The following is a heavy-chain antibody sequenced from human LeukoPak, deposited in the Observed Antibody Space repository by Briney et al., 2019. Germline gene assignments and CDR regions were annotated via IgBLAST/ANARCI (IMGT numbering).Heavy chain of an antibody. CDR3: ARARYETRIWPKSRYDYYHYMDV. CDR2: INAGNGNT. V-gene: IGHV1-3*03. Sequence: ASVKVSSKASGYTFTTYTIHWVRQAPGQRLEWMGWINAGNGNTKYSQEFQDRVTITRDTSASTAYMELSSLRSEDMAVYYCARARYETRIWPKSRYDYYHYMDVWGKGTTVTVSS. D-gene: IGHD3-3*01. J-gene: IGHJ6*03. CDR1: GYTFTTYT.